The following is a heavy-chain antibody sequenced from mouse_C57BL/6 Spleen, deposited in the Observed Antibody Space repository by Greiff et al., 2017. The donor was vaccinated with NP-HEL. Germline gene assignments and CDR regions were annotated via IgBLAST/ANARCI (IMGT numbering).Heavy chain of an antibody. J-gene: IGHJ2*01. CDR1: GFNIKDDY. Sequence: VQLQQSGAELVRPGASVKLSCTASGFNIKDDYMHWVKQRPEQGLEWIGWIDPENGDTEYASKFQGKATITAYTSSNTAYLQLSSLTSEDTAVYYCTTITTVVALDYWGQGTTLTVSS. CDR3: TTITTVVALDY. CDR2: IDPENGDT. D-gene: IGHD1-1*01. V-gene: IGHV14-4*01.